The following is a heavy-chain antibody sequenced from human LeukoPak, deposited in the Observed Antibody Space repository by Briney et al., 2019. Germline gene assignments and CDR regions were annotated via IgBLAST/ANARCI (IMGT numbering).Heavy chain of an antibody. D-gene: IGHD6-13*01. CDR1: GGSISSYY. Sequence: PSETLSLTCTVSGGSISSYYWSWIRQPPGKGLEWIGYIYYSGSTNYNPSLKSRVTISVDTSKNQFSLKLSSVTAADTAVYYCAGGYSSSWYFWFDPWGQGTLVTVSS. V-gene: IGHV4-59*01. CDR2: IYYSGST. J-gene: IGHJ5*02. CDR3: AGGYSSSWYFWFDP.